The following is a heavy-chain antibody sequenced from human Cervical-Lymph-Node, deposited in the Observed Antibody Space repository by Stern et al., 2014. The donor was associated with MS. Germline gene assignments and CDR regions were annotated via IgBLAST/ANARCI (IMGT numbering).Heavy chain of an antibody. V-gene: IGHV1-69*06. CDR3: AKDPPLGVLREGGYKYFDVDV. J-gene: IGHJ6*02. CDR1: GGTLSSLA. Sequence: QVQLVQSGAEVKKPGSSVKVSCKASGGTLSSLAISWVRQAPGQGLEWIGGIIPTFNTAAYAQKFQGRFRITSDKSTNTVYMEVSSLRPEDTAVYYCAKDPPLGVLREGGYKYFDVDVWGQGTPVTVSS. CDR2: IIPTFNTA. D-gene: IGHD3-3*01.